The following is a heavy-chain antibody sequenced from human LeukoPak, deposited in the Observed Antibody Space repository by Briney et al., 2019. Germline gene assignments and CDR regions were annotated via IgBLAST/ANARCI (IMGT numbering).Heavy chain of an antibody. V-gene: IGHV4-31*03. D-gene: IGHD3-22*01. CDR2: IYYSENT. CDR3: ARMVWGGYYDSSGYYGGPFDY. CDR1: GGSISSGDYY. J-gene: IGHJ4*02. Sequence: PSETLSLTCTVSGGSISSGDYYWSWVRQRPGKGLEWIGYIYYSENTYYTPSLKSRVTISVDTSKNQFSLKLSSVTAADTAVYYCARMVWGGYYDSSGYYGGPFDYWGQGTLVTVSS.